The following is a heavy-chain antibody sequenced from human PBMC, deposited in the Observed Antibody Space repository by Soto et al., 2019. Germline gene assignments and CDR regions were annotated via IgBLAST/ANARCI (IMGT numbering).Heavy chain of an antibody. CDR3: TTLGYCISNSCHQVGY. CDR2: IKSKTDGGTT. J-gene: IGHJ4*02. CDR1: GFTFSNAW. D-gene: IGHD2-2*01. Sequence: PGESLRLSCAASGFTFSNAWMSWVRQAPGKRLEWVGRIKSKTDGGTTDYAAPVKGRFTISRDDSKNTLYLQMNSLKTEGTAVYYCTTLGYCISNSCHQVGYRGQGTLVTVSS. V-gene: IGHV3-15*01.